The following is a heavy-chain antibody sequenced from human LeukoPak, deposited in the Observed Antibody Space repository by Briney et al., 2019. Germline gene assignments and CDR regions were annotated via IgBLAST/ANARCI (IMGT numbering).Heavy chain of an antibody. J-gene: IGHJ3*02. V-gene: IGHV3-53*01. D-gene: IGHD3-22*01. CDR3: ARGGRGSAAVVAPRSFDI. CDR2: TYTGGNS. CDR1: GFTVSSNY. Sequence: GGSLRLSCAASGFTVSSNYMSWVRQAPGKGLEWVSVTYTGGNSYYAGSVQGRFIISRDISKNTLYLQMNNLRAEDSALYYCARGGRGSAAVVAPRSFDIWGQGTMVTVSS.